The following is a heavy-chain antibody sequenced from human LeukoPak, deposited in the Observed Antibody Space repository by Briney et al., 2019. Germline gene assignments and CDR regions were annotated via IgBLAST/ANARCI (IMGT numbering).Heavy chain of an antibody. Sequence: SETLSLTCTVSGGSISSSSYYWGWIRQPPGKGLEWIGEINHSGSTNYNPSLKSRVTISVDTSKNQFSLKLSSVTAADTAVYYCARGHLESYYGSGSYRLDYWGQGTLVTVSS. V-gene: IGHV4-39*07. CDR3: ARGHLESYYGSGSYRLDY. J-gene: IGHJ4*02. D-gene: IGHD3-10*01. CDR2: INHSGST. CDR1: GGSISSSSYY.